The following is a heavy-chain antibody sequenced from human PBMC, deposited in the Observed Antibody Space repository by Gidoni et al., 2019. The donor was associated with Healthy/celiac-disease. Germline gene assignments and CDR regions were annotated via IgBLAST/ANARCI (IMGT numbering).Heavy chain of an antibody. Sequence: EVQLVESGGGLVQPGGSLRLSCAASGFTFSSYAMSWVRQAPGKGLEWVSAISGSGGSTYYADSVKGRFTISRDNSKNTLYLQMNSLRAEDTAVYYCAKFPYDFWSGYYWSYYYYGMDVWGQGTTVTVSS. D-gene: IGHD3-3*01. V-gene: IGHV3-23*04. CDR2: ISGSGGST. CDR1: GFTFSSYA. J-gene: IGHJ6*02. CDR3: AKFPYDFWSGYYWSYYYYGMDV.